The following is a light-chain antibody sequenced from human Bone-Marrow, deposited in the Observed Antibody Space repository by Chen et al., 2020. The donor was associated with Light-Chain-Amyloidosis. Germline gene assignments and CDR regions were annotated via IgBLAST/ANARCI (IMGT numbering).Light chain of an antibody. CDR3: QQYYSTPYT. Sequence: DIVMTQSPDCLSVSLGERATINCKSSESLLYRSNNKNYLGWYQQKPGQSPKLLMYWASTRESGVPDRFSGSGSGTDFTLTISSLQAEDVAVYYCQQYYSTPYTFGQGTKLEIQ. CDR1: ESLLYRSNNKNY. V-gene: IGKV4-1*01. CDR2: WAS. J-gene: IGKJ2*01.